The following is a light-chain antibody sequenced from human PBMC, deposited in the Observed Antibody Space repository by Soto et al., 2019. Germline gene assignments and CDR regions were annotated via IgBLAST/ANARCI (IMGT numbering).Light chain of an antibody. CDR2: TTS. CDR3: QQAITCPLT. J-gene: IGKJ4*01. CDR1: QDISGW. V-gene: IGKV1-12*01. Sequence: DIQMTQSPSYVSASVGDTVTIACRASQDISGWLVWYQQRPGKAPKLLIYTTSTLEIGVPSRFSGSGSGTDYNFTISGLQPEDFATYYCQQAITCPLTFGGGTQVEI.